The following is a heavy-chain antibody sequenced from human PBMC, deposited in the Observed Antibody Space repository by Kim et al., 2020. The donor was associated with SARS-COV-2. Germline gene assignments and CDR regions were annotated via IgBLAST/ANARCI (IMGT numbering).Heavy chain of an antibody. CDR1: GFSFSSSV. CDR2: ISGSGGTT. Sequence: GGSLRLSCAASGFSFSSSVMTWVRQASGKGLEWVSSISGSGGTTYYADSVTGQFTISRDNSTNALYLQTNSLRAEDTAVYYCAKGMGLGYWGQGTLATVS. CDR3: AKGMGLGY. J-gene: IGHJ4*02. V-gene: IGHV3-23*01. D-gene: IGHD1-26*01.